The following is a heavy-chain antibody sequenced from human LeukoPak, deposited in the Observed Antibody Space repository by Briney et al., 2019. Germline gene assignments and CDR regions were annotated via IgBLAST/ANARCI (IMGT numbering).Heavy chain of an antibody. CDR3: ARDSYYDFWSGYLGSYYYYYYYMDV. J-gene: IGHJ6*03. V-gene: IGHV1-18*01. CDR2: ISAYNGNT. Sequence: ASVKVSFKASGYTFTSYGISWVRQAPGQGLEWMGWISAYNGNTNYAQKLQGRVTMTTDTSTSTAYMELRSLRSDDTAVYYCARDSYYDFWSGYLGSYYYYYYYMDVWGKGTTVTVSS. D-gene: IGHD3-3*01. CDR1: GYTFTSYG.